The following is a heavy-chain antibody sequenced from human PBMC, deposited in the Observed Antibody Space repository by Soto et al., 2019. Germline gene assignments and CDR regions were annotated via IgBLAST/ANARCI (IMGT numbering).Heavy chain of an antibody. J-gene: IGHJ4*02. CDR1: GFTFSSYA. CDR2: ISGSGGSR. Sequence: GGSLRLSCAASGFTFSSYAMSWVRQAPGKGLEWVSAISGSGGSRYYADSVKGRFTISRDNSKNTLYLQMNSLRAEDTAVYYCATSLQLWFGGGVMGLFDYWGQGTLVTVSS. CDR3: ATSLQLWFGGGVMGLFDY. V-gene: IGHV3-23*01. D-gene: IGHD5-18*01.